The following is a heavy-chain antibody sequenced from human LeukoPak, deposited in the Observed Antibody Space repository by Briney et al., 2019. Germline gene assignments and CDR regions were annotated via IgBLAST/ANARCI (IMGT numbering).Heavy chain of an antibody. CDR1: GYTFTGYY. V-gene: IGHV1-2*02. CDR3: ARTTPMVRGVYDY. J-gene: IGHJ4*02. CDR2: INPNSGGT. Sequence: GASVKVSCKASGYTFTGYYMHWVRQAPGQGLEWMGWINPNSGGTNYAQKFRGRVTMTRDTSISTAYMELSRLRSDDTAVYYCARTTPMVRGVYDYWGQGTLVTVSS. D-gene: IGHD3-10*01.